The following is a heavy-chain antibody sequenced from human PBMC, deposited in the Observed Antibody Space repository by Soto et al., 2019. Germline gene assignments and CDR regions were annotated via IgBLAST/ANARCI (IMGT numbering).Heavy chain of an antibody. J-gene: IGHJ4*02. V-gene: IGHV4-39*01. CDR2: VYYRGRS. CDR3: VSQRTTVITQDYFDY. D-gene: IGHD4-4*01. CDR1: GGSVTNSSYY. Sequence: SETLSLTCTVSGGSVTNSSYYWGWIRQSPGKGLEWIGSVYYRGRSYSKSSVKSRVTISVDTSKNQFSLNLNSVTASDTAVYFCVSQRTTVITQDYFDYWGPGALVTV.